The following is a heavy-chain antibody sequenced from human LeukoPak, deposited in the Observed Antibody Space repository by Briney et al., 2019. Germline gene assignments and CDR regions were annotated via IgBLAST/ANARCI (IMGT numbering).Heavy chain of an antibody. D-gene: IGHD4-17*01. CDR3: AKDARRGDYVLRYFDY. CDR1: GFTFSSYG. CDR2: ISYDGSNK. Sequence: PGGSLRLSCAASGFTFSSYGMHWVRQASGKGLEWVAVISYDGSNKYYADSVKGRFTISRDNSKNTLYLQMNSLRAEDTAVYYCAKDARRGDYVLRYFDYWGQGTLVTVSS. V-gene: IGHV3-30*18. J-gene: IGHJ4*02.